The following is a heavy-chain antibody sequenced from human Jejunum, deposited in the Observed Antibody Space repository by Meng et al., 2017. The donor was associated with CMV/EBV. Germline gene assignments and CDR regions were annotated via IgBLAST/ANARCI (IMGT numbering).Heavy chain of an antibody. D-gene: IGHD4-11*01. CDR1: GFNFENYA. V-gene: IGHV3-23*01. Sequence: CAASGFNFENYALSWVRQAPGKGLDWVSTSSGSGSTSYYADSVKGRFTVSRDNSKNTLYLQMNSLRVGDTAVYYCAKQGYSNDLDYWGEGTLVTVSS. J-gene: IGHJ4*02. CDR3: AKQGYSNDLDY. CDR2: SSGSGSTS.